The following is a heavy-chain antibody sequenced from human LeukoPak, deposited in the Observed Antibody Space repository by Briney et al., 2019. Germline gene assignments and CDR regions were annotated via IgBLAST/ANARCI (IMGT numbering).Heavy chain of an antibody. Sequence: GRSLRLSCAASGFTFNTYAMHWVRQAPGQGLEWVALIWHDGSHKFYSNSVRGQFTISRDNSKNTVYLQMNNLRPEDTAVYYCASSGSGSLFDYWGQGTLVTVSS. CDR2: IWHDGSHK. V-gene: IGHV3-33*01. CDR1: GFTFNTYA. D-gene: IGHD3-10*01. CDR3: ASSGSGSLFDY. J-gene: IGHJ4*02.